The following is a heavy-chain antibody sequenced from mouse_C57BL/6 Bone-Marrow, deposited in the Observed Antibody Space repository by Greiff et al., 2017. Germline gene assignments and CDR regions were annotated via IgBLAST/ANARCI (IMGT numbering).Heavy chain of an antibody. CDR2: ISDGGSYT. CDR1: GFTFSSYA. CDR3: ARRGDYFDY. J-gene: IGHJ2*01. V-gene: IGHV5-4*01. Sequence: EVQLVESGGGLVKPGGSLKLSCAASGFTFSSYAMSWVRQTPEKRLEWVATISDGGSYTYYPDNVKGRFTISRDNAKNNLYLQMSHLKSEDTAMYYCARRGDYFDYWGQGTTLPVSS.